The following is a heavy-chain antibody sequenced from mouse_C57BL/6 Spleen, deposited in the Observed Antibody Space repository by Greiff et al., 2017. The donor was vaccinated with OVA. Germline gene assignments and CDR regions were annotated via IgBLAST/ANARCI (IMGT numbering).Heavy chain of an antibody. J-gene: IGHJ4*01. CDR3: ARRGTTVVPYYYAMDY. V-gene: IGHV1-81*01. CDR2: LYPRSGNT. D-gene: IGHD1-1*01. Sequence: VMLVESGAELARPGASVKLSCKASGYTFTSYGISWVKQRTGQGLEWIGELYPRSGNTYYNEKFKGKATLTADKSSSTAYMELRSLTSEDSAVYFCARRGTTVVPYYYAMDYWGQGTSVTVSS. CDR1: GYTFTSYG.